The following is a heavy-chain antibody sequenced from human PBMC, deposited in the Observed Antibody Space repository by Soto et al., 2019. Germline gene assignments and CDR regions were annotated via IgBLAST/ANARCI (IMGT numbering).Heavy chain of an antibody. CDR3: ARGAYYYGSGSENLDV. CDR1: GFTFSSYG. Sequence: QVQLVESGGGVVQPGRSLRLSCAASGFTFSSYGMHWVRQAPGKGLEWVAVIWYDGSNKYYADSVKGRFTISRDNSKNTLYQQMNSLRAEDTAVYYCARGAYYYGSGSENLDVWGQGTTVTVSS. CDR2: IWYDGSNK. D-gene: IGHD3-10*01. J-gene: IGHJ6*02. V-gene: IGHV3-33*01.